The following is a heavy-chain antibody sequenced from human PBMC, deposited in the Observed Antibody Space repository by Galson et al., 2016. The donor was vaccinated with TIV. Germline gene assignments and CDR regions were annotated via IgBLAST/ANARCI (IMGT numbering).Heavy chain of an antibody. CDR1: GFTFSNYW. CDR3: ARGGSDSDY. CDR2: IKEDGSEK. D-gene: IGHD2-21*01. Sequence: SLRLSCAVSGFTFSNYWTTWVRQAPGKGLEWVANIKEDGSEKNYVDLVKGRFTISRDNAKNSLYLQMNSVRAEDTAVYYCARGGSDSDYWGQGTLVTVSS. V-gene: IGHV3-7*01. J-gene: IGHJ4*02.